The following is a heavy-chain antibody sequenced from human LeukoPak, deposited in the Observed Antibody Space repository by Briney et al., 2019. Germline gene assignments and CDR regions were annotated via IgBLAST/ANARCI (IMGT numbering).Heavy chain of an antibody. Sequence: PGGSLRLSCAASGFTFSSFAMSWVRQAPGKGLEWVSGISIMGTSTYYAESVSGRFTISRDSSKKTLYLQMNSLRAEDTAVYYCARDPTAYYESSGYYLNTIDYWGQGTLVTVSS. D-gene: IGHD3-22*01. CDR2: ISIMGTST. CDR1: GFTFSSFA. CDR3: ARDPTAYYESSGYYLNTIDY. J-gene: IGHJ4*02. V-gene: IGHV3-23*01.